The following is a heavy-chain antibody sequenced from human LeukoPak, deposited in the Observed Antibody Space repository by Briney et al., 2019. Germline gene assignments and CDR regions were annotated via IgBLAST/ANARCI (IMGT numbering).Heavy chain of an antibody. Sequence: ASVKVSCTASGGTFSSYAISWVRQAPGQGLEWMGRIIPILGIANYAQKFQGRVTITADKSTSTAYMELSSLRSEDTAVYYCARGYYDSTNDYWGQGTLVTVSS. CDR3: ARGYYDSTNDY. V-gene: IGHV1-69*04. D-gene: IGHD3-22*01. J-gene: IGHJ4*02. CDR1: GGTFSSYA. CDR2: IIPILGIA.